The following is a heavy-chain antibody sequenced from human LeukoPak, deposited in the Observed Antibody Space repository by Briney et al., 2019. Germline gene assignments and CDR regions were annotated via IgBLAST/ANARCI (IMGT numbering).Heavy chain of an antibody. V-gene: IGHV4-59*01. CDR2: IYYSGST. J-gene: IGHJ6*02. Sequence: SETLSLTCTVSGGSISSYYWSWIRQPPGKGLEWIGYIYYSGSTNYNPSLKSRVTISVDTSKNQFSLKLSSVTAADTAMYYCARVGSTIFGVVGFYGMDVWGQGTTVTVSS. CDR1: GGSISSYY. D-gene: IGHD3-3*02. CDR3: ARVGSTIFGVVGFYGMDV.